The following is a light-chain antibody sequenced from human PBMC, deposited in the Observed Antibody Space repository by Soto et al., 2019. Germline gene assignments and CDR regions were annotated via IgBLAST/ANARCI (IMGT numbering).Light chain of an antibody. CDR3: AAWDDSLDGYV. V-gene: IGLV1-44*01. J-gene: IGLJ1*01. CDR1: SSNIGNNL. CDR2: SNN. Sequence: QAVLTQPPSASGTPGQRVTISCSGSSSNIGNNLVNWYQQLPVTAPKLLIYSNNQRPSGVPDRFSGSKSGTSASLAISGLQSEDEADYYCAAWDDSLDGYVFGTGTKLTVL.